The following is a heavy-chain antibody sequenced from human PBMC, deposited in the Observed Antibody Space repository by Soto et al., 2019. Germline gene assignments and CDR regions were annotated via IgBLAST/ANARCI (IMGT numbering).Heavy chain of an antibody. Sequence: PSETLSLTCTVSGGSISSGGYYWSWIRQHPGKGLEWIGYIYYSGSTYYNPSLKSRVTISVDTSKNQFSLKLSSVTAADTAVYYCARRESSGYYYGYYFDDWGQVTLVTFS. D-gene: IGHD3-22*01. J-gene: IGHJ4*02. CDR1: GGSISSGGYY. V-gene: IGHV4-31*03. CDR2: IYYSGST. CDR3: ARRESSGYYYGYYFDD.